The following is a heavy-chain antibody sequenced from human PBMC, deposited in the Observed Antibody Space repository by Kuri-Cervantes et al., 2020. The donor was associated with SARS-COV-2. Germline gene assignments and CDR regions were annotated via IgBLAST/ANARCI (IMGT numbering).Heavy chain of an antibody. CDR3: ARDRGRQLASYYYYGMDV. D-gene: IGHD6-6*01. Sequence: SETLSLTCTVSGGSISSGGYYWSWIRQHPGKGLEWIGYIYYSGSTYYNPSLKSRVTISVETSKNQFSLKLSSVTAADTAVYYCARDRGRQLASYYYYGMDVWGQGTTVTVSS. V-gene: IGHV4-31*03. CDR1: GGSISSGGYY. J-gene: IGHJ6*02. CDR2: IYYSGST.